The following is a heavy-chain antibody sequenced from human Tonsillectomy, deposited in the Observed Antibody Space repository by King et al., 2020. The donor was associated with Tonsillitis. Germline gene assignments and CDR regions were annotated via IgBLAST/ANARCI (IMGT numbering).Heavy chain of an antibody. J-gene: IGHJ3*02. CDR2: INPNSGDT. CDR3: ARVNWDDAFDI. Sequence: AQLVQSGAEVKKPGASVKVSCKASGYTFTGYYLHWVRQAPGQGLEWMGWINPNSGDTHSAQRFQAWVTMTRDTSISTAYMELSRLRSDDTAVYYCARVNWDDAFDIWGQGTMVTVSS. D-gene: IGHD1-1*01. V-gene: IGHV1-2*04. CDR1: GYTFTGYY.